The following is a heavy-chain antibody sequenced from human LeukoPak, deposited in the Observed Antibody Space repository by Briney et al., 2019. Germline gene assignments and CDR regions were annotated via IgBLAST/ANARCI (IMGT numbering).Heavy chain of an antibody. CDR2: IYYSGST. J-gene: IGHJ5*02. CDR1: GGSISSYY. D-gene: IGHD1-1*01. Sequence: SETLSLTCTVSGGSISSYYWSWIRQPPGKGLEWIGYIYYSGSTNYNPSLKSRVTISVDTSKNQFSLRLSSVTATDTAVYYCARVPGGALNWFDPWGQGTLVTVSS. CDR3: ARVPGGALNWFDP. V-gene: IGHV4-59*08.